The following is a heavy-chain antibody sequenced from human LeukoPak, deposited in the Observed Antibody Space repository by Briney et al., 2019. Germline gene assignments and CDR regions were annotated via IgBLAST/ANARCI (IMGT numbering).Heavy chain of an antibody. CDR2: IYYSGST. Sequence: SETLSLTCVVSGGSISSASNYWGWIRQPPGKGLEWIGTIYYSGSTYYNPSLKSRVTISIDTSKNQFSLRLSSVTAADTAVFYCARSTDGTTSSGWYVDYWGQGTLVTVSS. D-gene: IGHD6-19*01. V-gene: IGHV4-39*01. J-gene: IGHJ4*02. CDR1: GGSISSASNY. CDR3: ARSTDGTTSSGWYVDY.